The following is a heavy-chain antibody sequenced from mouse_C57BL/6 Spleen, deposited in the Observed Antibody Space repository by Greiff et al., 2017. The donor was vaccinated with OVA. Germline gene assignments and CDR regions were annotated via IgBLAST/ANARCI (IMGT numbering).Heavy chain of an antibody. CDR2: INPYNGGT. J-gene: IGHJ4*01. CDR1: GYTFTDYY. CDR3: ARGGSSYEGAMDY. Sequence: VQLQQSGPVLVKPGASVKMSCKASGYTFTDYYMNWVKQSHGKSLEWIGVINPYNGGTSYNQKFKGKATLTVAKSSSTAYMELNSLTSEDSAVYYCARGGSSYEGAMDYWGQGTSVTVSS. V-gene: IGHV1-19*01. D-gene: IGHD1-1*01.